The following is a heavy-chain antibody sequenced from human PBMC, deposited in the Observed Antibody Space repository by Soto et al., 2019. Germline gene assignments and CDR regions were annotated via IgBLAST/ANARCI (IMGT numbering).Heavy chain of an antibody. CDR2: SSGSGGST. D-gene: IGHD2-15*01. CDR3: AKGGYCTGGSCYYHIDY. V-gene: IGHV3-23*01. J-gene: IGHJ4*02. Sequence: EVQLLESGGGLVQTGGSLRLSCAASGFTFSSYAMSWVRQAPGKGLEWVSHSSGSGGSTYYADSVKGRFTISRDNSKNTLCLQMNSLRAEDTAVYYCAKGGYCTGGSCYYHIDYWGQGTLVTVSS. CDR1: GFTFSSYA.